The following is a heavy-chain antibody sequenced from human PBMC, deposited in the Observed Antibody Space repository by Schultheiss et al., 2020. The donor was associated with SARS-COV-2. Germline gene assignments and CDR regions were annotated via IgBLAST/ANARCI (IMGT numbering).Heavy chain of an antibody. D-gene: IGHD5-18*01. CDR2: INPNSGGT. J-gene: IGHJ6*02. CDR3: ARGKRGYSYGYYYYYGMDV. Sequence: ASVKVSCKASGYTFTGHYMHWVRQAPGQGLEWMGWINPNSGGTNYAQKFQGRVTMTRDTSISTAYMELRSLRSDDTAVYYCARGKRGYSYGYYYYYGMDVWGQGTTVTVSS. CDR1: GYTFTGHY. V-gene: IGHV1-2*02.